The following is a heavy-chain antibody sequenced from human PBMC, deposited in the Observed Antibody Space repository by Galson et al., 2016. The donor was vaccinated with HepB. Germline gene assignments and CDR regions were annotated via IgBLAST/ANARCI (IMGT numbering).Heavy chain of an antibody. Sequence: SLRLSCAASGFIFSNAWMNWVRQAPGKGLEWVGRIKSNTDGGTTDYAAPVQGRFTISRDDLKLTLFLQMNSLKTEDSAVYYCTTDRPEGQQLFRVAWVQGTLITVSS. D-gene: IGHD5-18*01. V-gene: IGHV3-15*01. CDR1: GFIFSNAW. CDR3: TTDRPEGQQLFRVA. J-gene: IGHJ5*02. CDR2: IKSNTDGGTT.